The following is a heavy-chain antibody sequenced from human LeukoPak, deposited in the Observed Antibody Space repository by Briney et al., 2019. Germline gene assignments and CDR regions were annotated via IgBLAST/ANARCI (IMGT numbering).Heavy chain of an antibody. CDR2: IYTSGST. D-gene: IGHD5-18*01. J-gene: IGHJ6*02. CDR3: ARDGKGYSYGYHYYYGMDV. V-gene: IGHV4-4*07. Sequence: SETLSLTCTVSGGSISSYYWSWIRQPAGKGLEWIGRIYTSGSTNYNPSLKSRVTMSVDTSKNQFSLKLSSVTAADTAVYYCARDGKGYSYGYHYYYGMDVWGQGTTVTVSS. CDR1: GGSISSYY.